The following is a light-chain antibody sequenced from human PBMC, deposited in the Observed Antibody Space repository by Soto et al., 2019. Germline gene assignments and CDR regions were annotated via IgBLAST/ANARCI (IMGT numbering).Light chain of an antibody. V-gene: IGKV3-11*01. J-gene: IGKJ4*01. Sequence: TVLTPSAATSSLPQGEKATLSCRASQSARSYLACYQQKPSQATSLPIYDVSNRPTGIPARFSAIYYGTDFTLTISSLEPANFAFYYCPQRSNWPYFGGGTKVYIK. CDR1: QSARSY. CDR3: PQRSNWPY. CDR2: DVS.